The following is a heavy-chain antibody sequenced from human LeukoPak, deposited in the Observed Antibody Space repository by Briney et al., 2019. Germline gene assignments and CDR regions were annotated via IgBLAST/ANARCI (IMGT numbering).Heavy chain of an antibody. Sequence: PGGSLRLSCAASGFTFSDYCMSWIRQAPGKGLEWVSYISSSGSTIYYAESVKGRFTISRDNSKNTLFLQMNSLRAEDTAVFYCAKRSGYTTGWFFDFWGQGTLVTVSS. CDR1: GFTFSDYC. D-gene: IGHD6-19*01. CDR2: ISSSGSTI. V-gene: IGHV3-11*01. CDR3: AKRSGYTTGWFFDF. J-gene: IGHJ4*02.